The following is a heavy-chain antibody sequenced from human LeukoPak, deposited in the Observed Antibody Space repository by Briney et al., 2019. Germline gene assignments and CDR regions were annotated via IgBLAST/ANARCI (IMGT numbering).Heavy chain of an antibody. J-gene: IGHJ6*03. CDR2: ISSGSSFI. CDR1: GFTFSTYS. D-gene: IGHD3-3*01. Sequence: NPGGSLRLSCAASGFTFSTYSMNWVRQAPGKGLEWVSSISSGSSFIYYADSVKGRFTISRDNAKNSLYLELNSLRAEDTAVYYCARVLDFWSGYYAASIYYYYMDVWGKGTTVIVPS. V-gene: IGHV3-21*01. CDR3: ARVLDFWSGYYAASIYYYYMDV.